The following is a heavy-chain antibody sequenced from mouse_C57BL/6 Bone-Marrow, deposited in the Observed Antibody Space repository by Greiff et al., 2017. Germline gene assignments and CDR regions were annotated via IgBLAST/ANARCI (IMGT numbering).Heavy chain of an antibody. J-gene: IGHJ2*01. V-gene: IGHV3-6*01. CDR1: GYSITSGYY. CDR3: AREGAYYSNYDY. D-gene: IGHD2-5*01. CDR2: ISYDGSN. Sequence: VQLKESGPGLVKPSQSLSLTCSVTGYSITSGYYWNWIRQFPGNKLEWMGYISYDGSNNYNPSLKNRISITRDTSKNQFFLKLNSVTTEDTATYYCAREGAYYSNYDYWGQGTTLTVSS.